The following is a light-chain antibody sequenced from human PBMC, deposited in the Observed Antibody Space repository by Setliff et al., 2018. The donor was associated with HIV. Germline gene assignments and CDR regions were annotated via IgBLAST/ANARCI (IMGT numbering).Light chain of an antibody. CDR3: CSNTGSNTFV. Sequence: QSVLTQPASVSGSPGQSITISCTGTSNDVGRYDFVSWYQQHPARAPKLIIYQATRRPSGVSNRFSGSKSGNVASLTISGLQAEDEADYYCCSNTGSNTFVFGTGTKVTVL. CDR2: QAT. J-gene: IGLJ1*01. V-gene: IGLV2-23*01. CDR1: SNDVGRYDF.